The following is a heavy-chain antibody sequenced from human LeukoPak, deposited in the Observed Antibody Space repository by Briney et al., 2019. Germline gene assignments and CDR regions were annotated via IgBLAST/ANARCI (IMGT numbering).Heavy chain of an antibody. CDR2: IYYTENT. J-gene: IGHJ6*03. CDR1: GASISPYY. CDR3: ARGLGSSSSNMDV. D-gene: IGHD6-6*01. V-gene: IGHV4-59*01. Sequence: PSETLSLTCTVSGASISPYYWSWIRKPPGKGLEWTGYIYYTENTNYNPSLKSRVTISLDTSRNQFSLRLSSVTAADTAVYYCARGLGSSSSNMDVWAKGTTVTVSS.